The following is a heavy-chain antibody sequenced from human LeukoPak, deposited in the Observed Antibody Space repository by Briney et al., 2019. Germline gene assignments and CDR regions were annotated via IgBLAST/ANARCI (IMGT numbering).Heavy chain of an antibody. CDR3: AKDGCGDDILIGYCPRPLDAFDI. CDR2: ISGSGGST. J-gene: IGHJ3*02. V-gene: IGHV3-23*01. CDR1: GFTFSIDA. Sequence: VGSLRLSCAASGFTFSIDAMSGVRQAPGKGLEWVSAISGSGGSTYYADSVKGRFTISRDNSKNTLSLQMNSLRAEDTAVYYCAKDGCGDDILIGYCPRPLDAFDIWGQGTMVPVSS. D-gene: IGHD3-9*01.